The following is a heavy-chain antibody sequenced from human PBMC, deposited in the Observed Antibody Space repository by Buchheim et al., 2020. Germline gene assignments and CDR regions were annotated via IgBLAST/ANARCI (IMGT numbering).Heavy chain of an antibody. CDR1: GFTFTNYA. Sequence: EVQLLESGGGLAQPGGSLRLSCVASGFTFTNYAMSWVRQALGKGLDWVSVISSSVAYTHYADSVKGRFTISRDNSKNTLYLQMNSLRAEDTAIYYYAFGGRVVLTPARWGQGTL. D-gene: IGHD3-10*01. CDR2: ISSSVAYT. V-gene: IGHV3-23*01. CDR3: AFGGRVVLTPAR. J-gene: IGHJ4*02.